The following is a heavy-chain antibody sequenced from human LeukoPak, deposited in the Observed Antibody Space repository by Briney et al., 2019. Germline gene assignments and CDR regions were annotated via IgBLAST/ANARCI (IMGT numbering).Heavy chain of an antibody. CDR1: GFTFSSYA. J-gene: IGHJ4*02. CDR3: AKDSGSGYSYGYFDY. Sequence: PGGSLRLSCAASGFTFSSYAMSWVRQAPGKGLEWVSAISGSGGSTYYADSVKGRFTISRDNSKNTLYLQMNSLRAEDTAVHYCAKDSGSGYSYGYFDYWGQGTLVIVSS. V-gene: IGHV3-23*01. D-gene: IGHD5-18*01. CDR2: ISGSGGST.